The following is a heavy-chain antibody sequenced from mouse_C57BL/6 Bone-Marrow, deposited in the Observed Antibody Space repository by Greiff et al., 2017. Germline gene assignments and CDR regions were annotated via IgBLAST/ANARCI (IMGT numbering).Heavy chain of an antibody. CDR2: INYDGSST. V-gene: IGHV5-16*01. CDR1: GFTFSDYY. Sequence: EVQVVESEGGLVQPGSSMKLSCTASGFTFSDYYMAWVRQVPEKGLEWVANINYDGSSTYYLDSLKSRFIISRDNAKNILDLQMSSLKSEDTATYYCARDSSGSFAYWGQGTLVTVSA. D-gene: IGHD3-2*02. CDR3: ARDSSGSFAY. J-gene: IGHJ3*01.